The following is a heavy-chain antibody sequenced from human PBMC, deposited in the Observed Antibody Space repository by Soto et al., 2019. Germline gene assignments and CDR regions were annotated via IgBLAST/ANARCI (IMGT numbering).Heavy chain of an antibody. CDR3: ARVQLKYCSGGSCYSLSAFDI. CDR1: GGTFSSYT. V-gene: IGHV1-69*02. D-gene: IGHD2-15*01. CDR2: IIPILGIA. J-gene: IGHJ3*02. Sequence: QVQLVQSGAEVKKPGSSVKVSCKASGGTFSSYTISWVRQAPGHGLEWMGRIIPILGIANYAQKFQGRVTITADKSTSTSYMELSSLRSEDTAVYYCARVQLKYCSGGSCYSLSAFDIWGQGTMVTVSS.